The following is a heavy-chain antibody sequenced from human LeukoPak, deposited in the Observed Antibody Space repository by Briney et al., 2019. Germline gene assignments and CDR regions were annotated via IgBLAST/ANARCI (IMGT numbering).Heavy chain of an antibody. Sequence: GGSLRLSCAASGFTFSSYSMNWVRQAPGKGLEWVSSISSSSSYIYYADSVKGRFTISRDNAKNSLYLQMNSLRAEDTAVYFCAKDTRKGGYYSDYWGQGTVVTVSS. D-gene: IGHD3-22*01. CDR3: AKDTRKGGYYSDY. J-gene: IGHJ4*02. CDR2: ISSSSSYI. V-gene: IGHV3-21*01. CDR1: GFTFSSYS.